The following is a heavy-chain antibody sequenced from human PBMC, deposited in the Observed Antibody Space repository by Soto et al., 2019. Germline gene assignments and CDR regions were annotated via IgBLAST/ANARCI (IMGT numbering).Heavy chain of an antibody. Sequence: LSVSCDGSGLSITSGSYCWNRIRQPPAKGLEWIGHMFHGGVTRYNPSLKSRVTISGDRSKNQFSLTLHSMTAADTAVYYCVRATLWRVPATQPGAFDTWGQGTVVTVSS. CDR1: GLSITSGSYC. V-gene: IGHV4-30-2*01. J-gene: IGHJ3*02. CDR3: VRATLWRVPATQPGAFDT. CDR2: MFHGGVT. D-gene: IGHD2-15*01.